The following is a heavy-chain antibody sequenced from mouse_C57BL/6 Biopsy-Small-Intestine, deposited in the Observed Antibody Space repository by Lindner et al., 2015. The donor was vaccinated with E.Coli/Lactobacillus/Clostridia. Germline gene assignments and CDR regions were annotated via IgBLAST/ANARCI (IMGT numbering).Heavy chain of an antibody. J-gene: IGHJ4*01. CDR1: GYTFTNFG. V-gene: IGHV1S61*01. CDR2: ISAQNGNF. CDR3: ARDMPTPIFGALQENYYYAMDV. Sequence: SVKVSCKASGYTFTNFGISWTRQAPGQGLEWVGWISAQNGNFNYAQKFQSRVTMTTDTSTTTAYMELRGLTSDDTAVYYCARDMPTPIFGALQENYYYAMDVWGQGTTVTVSS. D-gene: IGHD2-1*01.